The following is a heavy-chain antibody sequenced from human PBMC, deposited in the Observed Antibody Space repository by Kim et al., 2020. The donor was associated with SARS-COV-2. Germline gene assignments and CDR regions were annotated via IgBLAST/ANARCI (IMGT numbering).Heavy chain of an antibody. CDR3: AKPHPDYYGMDV. Sequence: YAYSVKGRFTISRDNSKNTLYLQMNSLRAEDTAVYYCAKPHPDYYGMDVWGQGTTVTVSS. J-gene: IGHJ6*02. V-gene: IGHV3-23*01.